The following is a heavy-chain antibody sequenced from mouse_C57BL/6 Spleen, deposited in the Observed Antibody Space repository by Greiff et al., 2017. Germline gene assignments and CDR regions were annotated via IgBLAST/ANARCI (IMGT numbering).Heavy chain of an antibody. D-gene: IGHD2-1*01. Sequence: VKLVESGPELVKPGASVKISCKASGYAFSSSWMNWVKQRPGTGLEWIGRIYPGDGDTNYHGKFKGKATLTADKSSSTAYMQLSSLTSEDSAVYFCARRIYYGNGGYYFDYGGQGTALTVSS. J-gene: IGHJ2*01. CDR3: ARRIYYGNGGYYFDY. CDR2: IYPGDGDT. V-gene: IGHV1-82*01. CDR1: GYAFSSSW.